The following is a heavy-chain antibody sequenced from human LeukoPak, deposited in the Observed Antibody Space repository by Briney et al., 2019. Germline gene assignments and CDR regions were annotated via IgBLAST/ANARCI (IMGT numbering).Heavy chain of an antibody. J-gene: IGHJ4*02. D-gene: IGHD2-21*02. CDR2: IIPILGVA. CDR3: ARDGYCCGDWYVRPLDY. V-gene: IGHV1-69*04. Sequence: SVKVSCKASGCTFTSYYIRWVRQAPGQGLEWMGRIIPILGVAKYAQKFQGRVTITADKSTSTAYMELSSLRSEDTAVYYCARDGYCCGDWYVRPLDYWGQGTLVTVSS. CDR1: GCTFTSYY.